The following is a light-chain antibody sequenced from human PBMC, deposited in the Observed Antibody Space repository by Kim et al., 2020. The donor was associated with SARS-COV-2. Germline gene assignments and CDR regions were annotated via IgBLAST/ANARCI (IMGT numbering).Light chain of an antibody. J-gene: IGKJ2*01. Sequence: EIVMTQSPVTLSVSPGERATLSCRASQSVTTNLAWYQQKPGQAPRLLIYGASTRATGVPVRFSGRGSGTEFTLTISSLQSEDFAVYYCQQYNDRPGVTFGQGTKLEI. CDR2: GAS. CDR1: QSVTTN. CDR3: QQYNDRPGVT. V-gene: IGKV3-15*01.